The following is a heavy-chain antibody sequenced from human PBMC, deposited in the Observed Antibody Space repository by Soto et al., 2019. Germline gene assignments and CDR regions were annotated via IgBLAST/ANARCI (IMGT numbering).Heavy chain of an antibody. Sequence: QVQLQESGPGLVKPSQTLSLTCTVSGGSISSGGYYWGWIRQHPGKGLEWIGYIYYSGRTYYNPSLKSRVTIPVDTSKNQFSLKLSSVTAADTAVYYCARGRVGDYDYYYGMDVWGQGTTVTVSS. CDR3: ARGRVGDYDYYYGMDV. CDR2: IYYSGRT. V-gene: IGHV4-31*03. CDR1: GGSISSGGYY. D-gene: IGHD4-17*01. J-gene: IGHJ6*02.